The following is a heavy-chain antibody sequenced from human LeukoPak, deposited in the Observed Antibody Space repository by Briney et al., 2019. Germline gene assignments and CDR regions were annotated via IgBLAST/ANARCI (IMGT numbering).Heavy chain of an antibody. J-gene: IGHJ6*03. CDR2: IYYSGST. CDR1: GGSISSYY. Sequence: SETLSLTCTVSGGSISSYYWSWIRQPPGKGLEWIGYIYYSGSTNYKSSLKSRVTISVDTSKNQFSLKLSSVTAADTAVYYCARVSWFPGTSYYYMNVWDKGTTVTVSS. D-gene: IGHD1-1*01. V-gene: IGHV4-59*01. CDR3: ARVSWFPGTSYYYMNV.